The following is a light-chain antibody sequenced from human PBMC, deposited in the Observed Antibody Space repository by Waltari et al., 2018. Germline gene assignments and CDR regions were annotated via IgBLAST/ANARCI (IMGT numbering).Light chain of an antibody. Sequence: AIQLTQSPSSLSASVADRVTITCRASQGITTTLAWYQQKAGKPPKLLIYDASTLESGVPSRFSGSGSGTDFTLTINSLQPEDVATYYCQQFNGYPVTLGQGTKIQIK. CDR3: QQFNGYPVT. CDR2: DAS. CDR1: QGITTT. J-gene: IGKJ2*01. V-gene: IGKV1-13*02.